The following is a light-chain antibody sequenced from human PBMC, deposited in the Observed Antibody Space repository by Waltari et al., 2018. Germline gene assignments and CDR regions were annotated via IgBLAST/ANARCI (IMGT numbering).Light chain of an antibody. Sequence: DIQMTQSPSSLSASVGDRVTITCRASQGISSWLAWYQQKPGKAPKLLIYKASSLQSGVTSRFSGSGSGTDFTLTITSLHPEYFATYYCQQYNSAPFTFGPGTKLDI. CDR2: KAS. CDR3: QQYNSAPFT. V-gene: IGKV1-12*01. CDR1: QGISSW. J-gene: IGKJ3*01.